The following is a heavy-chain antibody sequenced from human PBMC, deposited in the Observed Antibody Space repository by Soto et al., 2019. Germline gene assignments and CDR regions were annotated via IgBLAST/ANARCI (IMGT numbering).Heavy chain of an antibody. V-gene: IGHV4-59*08. J-gene: IGHJ3*02. CDR2: IYYSGST. D-gene: IGHD4-17*01. CDR3: ATRFYGDYVSDAFDI. CDR1: GGSISSYY. Sequence: QVQLQESGPELVKPSETLSLTCTVSGGSISSYYWSWIRQPPGKGLEWIGYIYYSGSTNYNPSLKSRVTISVDTSKNQFSLKLSSVTAADTAVYYRATRFYGDYVSDAFDIWGQGTMVTVSS.